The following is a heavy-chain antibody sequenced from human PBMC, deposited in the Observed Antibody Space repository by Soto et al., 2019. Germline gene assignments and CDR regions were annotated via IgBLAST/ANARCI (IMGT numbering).Heavy chain of an antibody. V-gene: IGHV5-10-1*01. CDR2: IDLSESYT. CDR3: ATQGLTTYYFGY. J-gene: IGHJ4*02. D-gene: IGHD3-16*01. Sequence: QVPGKGQEWMGRIDLSESYTPYNPSFQGHVTFSADKSITTANLQWRSLEASDTAIYYCATQGLTTYYFGYWGQGTLVTVSS.